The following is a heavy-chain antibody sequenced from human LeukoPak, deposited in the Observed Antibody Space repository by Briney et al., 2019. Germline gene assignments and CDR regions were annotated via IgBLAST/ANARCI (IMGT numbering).Heavy chain of an antibody. J-gene: IGHJ6*03. Sequence: GGSLRLSCAASGFYFSGYSMNWVRQAPGKGLEWVSSINTGSTYMYYADSVKGRFTISRDNAKNSLDLQMYSLRPEDTAVYFCARVEATTGRNYHYYYMDVWGKGTTVTVYS. CDR3: ARVEATTGRNYHYYYMDV. V-gene: IGHV3-21*01. D-gene: IGHD1-1*01. CDR2: INTGSTYM. CDR1: GFYFSGYS.